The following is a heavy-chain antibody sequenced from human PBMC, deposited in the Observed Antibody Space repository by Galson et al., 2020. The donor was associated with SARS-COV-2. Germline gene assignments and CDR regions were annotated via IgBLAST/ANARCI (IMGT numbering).Heavy chain of an antibody. J-gene: IGHJ6*03. D-gene: IGHD5-12*01. CDR1: GGPISSYY. Sequence: SETLSLTCTVSGGPISSYYWSWIRQPPGKGLEWIGYIYYSESTNYNPSLKSRVTISVDTSKNQFSLKLSSVTAADTAVYYCARTPVQWLRLGERYYYYMDGWGKGTTVTVSS. CDR2: IYYSEST. V-gene: IGHV4-59*08. CDR3: ARTPVQWLRLGERYYYYMDG.